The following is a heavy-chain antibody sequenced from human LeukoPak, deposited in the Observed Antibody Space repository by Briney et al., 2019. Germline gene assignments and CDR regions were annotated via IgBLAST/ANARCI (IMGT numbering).Heavy chain of an antibody. D-gene: IGHD2-21*01. J-gene: IGHJ5*02. CDR3: AKTGLLGDIP. V-gene: IGHV3-11*01. CDR2: ISKNGKTI. CDR1: GFTFSDYY. Sequence: GGSLRLSCAASGFTFSDYYMSWIRQAPGKGLEWLSYISKNGKTIYYADSVKGRFTISRDNARKSVYLQMNSLRAEDTAVYYCAKTGLLGDIPWGQGTLVTVSS.